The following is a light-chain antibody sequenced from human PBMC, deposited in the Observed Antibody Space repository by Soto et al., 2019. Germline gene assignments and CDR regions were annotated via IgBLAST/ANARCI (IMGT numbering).Light chain of an antibody. CDR1: QSVFYGPNNKNY. CDR3: QQYYSTPHT. CDR2: WAS. J-gene: IGKJ1*01. Sequence: DIAMTQSPDSLAVSLGERATINCKSSQSVFYGPNNKNYLAWYQQKAGQPPKLLIYWASTRESGVPDRFSGGESGTDFTLTISSLQDEDVAVYYCQQYYSTPHTFGQGTKVEIK. V-gene: IGKV4-1*01.